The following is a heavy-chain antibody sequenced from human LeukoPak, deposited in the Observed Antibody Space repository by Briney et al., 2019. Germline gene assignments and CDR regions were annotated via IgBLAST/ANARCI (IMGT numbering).Heavy chain of an antibody. CDR2: IYYSGST. CDR3: AREGIAARLIGY. J-gene: IGHJ4*02. CDR1: GGSISSGDYY. Sequence: SETLSLTCTVSGGSISSGDYYWSWIRQPPGKGLEWIGYIYYSGSTYYNPSLKSRVTISVDTSRNQFSLKLSSVTAADTAVYYCAREGIAARLIGYWGQGTLVTVSS. V-gene: IGHV4-30-4*01. D-gene: IGHD6-6*01.